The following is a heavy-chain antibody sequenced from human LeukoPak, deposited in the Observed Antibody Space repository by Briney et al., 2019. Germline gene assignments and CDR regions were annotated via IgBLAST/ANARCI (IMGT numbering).Heavy chain of an antibody. CDR1: GGSISCSSYY. D-gene: IGHD2-2*01. CDR3: ARHYKVPAGGSYYFEY. V-gene: IGHV4-39*01. J-gene: IGHJ4*02. CDR2: IYYSGST. Sequence: SETLSLTCTVSGGSISCSSYYWGWIRQPPGKGLEWIGSIYYSGSTYYKPSLKSRVTISVDTSKDQFSLKLSSVTAADTAVYYCARHYKVPAGGSYYFEYWGKGNLVTVSS.